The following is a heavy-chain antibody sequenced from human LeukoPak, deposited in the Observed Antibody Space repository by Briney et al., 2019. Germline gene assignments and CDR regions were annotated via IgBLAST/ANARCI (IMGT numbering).Heavy chain of an antibody. D-gene: IGHD1-26*01. J-gene: IGHJ4*02. Sequence: GGSLRLSCAASGFTFSTYWMHWVRQAPGKGLVWVSRINGDGTTTNYADSVKGRFTISRDKSKNTLYLEMDSLRDEDTAVYYCAKDGAPYSGTYADNWGQGTLVIVSS. CDR2: INGDGTTT. CDR1: GFTFSTYW. V-gene: IGHV3-74*01. CDR3: AKDGAPYSGTYADN.